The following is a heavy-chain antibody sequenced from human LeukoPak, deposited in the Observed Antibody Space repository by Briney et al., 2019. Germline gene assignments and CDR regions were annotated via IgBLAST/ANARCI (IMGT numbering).Heavy chain of an antibody. J-gene: IGHJ4*02. CDR3: ARVGEKPFHLWPEIDY. V-gene: IGHV3-21*01. CDR1: GFTFSSYS. Sequence: GGSLRLSCAASGFTFSSYSMNWVRQAPGKGLKWVSCISTSSSYIYYADSVKGRFTISRDNAKKSLYLQMNSLRAEDTAVYYCARVGEKPFHLWPEIDYWGQGTLVTVSS. CDR2: ISTSSSYI. D-gene: IGHD3-10*01.